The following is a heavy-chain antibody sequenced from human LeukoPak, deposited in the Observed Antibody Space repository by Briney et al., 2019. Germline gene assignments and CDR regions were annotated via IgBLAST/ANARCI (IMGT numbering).Heavy chain of an antibody. D-gene: IGHD3-22*01. Sequence: GGSLRLSCAASGFTFSSYAMHWVRQAPGKGLEWVAVISYDGSNKYYADSVKGRFTIFRDNSKNTLYLQMNSLRAEDTAVYYCARDSSGSPVNWGQGTLVTVSS. J-gene: IGHJ4*02. CDR2: ISYDGSNK. V-gene: IGHV3-30*01. CDR3: ARDSSGSPVN. CDR1: GFTFSSYA.